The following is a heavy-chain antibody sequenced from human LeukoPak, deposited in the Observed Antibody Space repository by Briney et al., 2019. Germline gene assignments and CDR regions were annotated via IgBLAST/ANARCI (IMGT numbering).Heavy chain of an antibody. CDR2: IYSGGST. CDR1: GFTVSSNY. J-gene: IGHJ6*02. D-gene: IGHD3-3*01. CDR3: ARGGYYDFWSGRDYGMDV. Sequence: GGSLGLSCAASGFTVSSNYMSWVRQAPGKGLEWVSVIYSGGSTYYADSVKGRFTISRDNSKNTLYLQMNSLRAEDTAVYYCARGGYYDFWSGRDYGMDVWGQGSTVTVSS. V-gene: IGHV3-53*01.